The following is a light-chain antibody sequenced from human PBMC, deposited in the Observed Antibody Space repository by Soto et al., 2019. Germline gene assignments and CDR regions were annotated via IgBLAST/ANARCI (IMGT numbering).Light chain of an antibody. Sequence: ELVMTQSPATLSLSPGERATLSCRASQSVSSNLAWYQQKTGQAPRLLIYGASTRATGIPDRFSGSGSGTEFNLTISRLQSEDFAVYYCQKYNNWPRTCGQGTKVDIK. J-gene: IGKJ1*01. CDR3: QKYNNWPRT. CDR2: GAS. V-gene: IGKV3-15*01. CDR1: QSVSSN.